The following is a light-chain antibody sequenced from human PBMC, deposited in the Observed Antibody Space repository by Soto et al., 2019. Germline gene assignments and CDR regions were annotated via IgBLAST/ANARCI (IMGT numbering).Light chain of an antibody. CDR3: QQANSFPIS. CDR2: DAS. Sequence: EIVLTQSPGTLSLSPGERATLSCRASQTVRNNYLAWYQQKPGQAPRLLIYDASSRATGIPDRFSGGGSGTDFTLTISRLEPEDFATYYCQQANSFPISFGQGTRLEIK. J-gene: IGKJ5*01. CDR1: QTVRNNY. V-gene: IGKV3D-20*02.